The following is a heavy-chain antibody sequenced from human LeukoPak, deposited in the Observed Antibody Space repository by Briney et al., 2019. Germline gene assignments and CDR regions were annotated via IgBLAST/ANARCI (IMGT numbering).Heavy chain of an antibody. Sequence: ASVKVSCKASGYTFTSNYIHWVRQAPGQGLEWMGMIYPRDGSTSYAQKFQGRVTVTRDTSTSTVHMELSSLTSEDTAVYYCARHAYTYENWGQGALVTVSS. CDR2: IYPRDGST. J-gene: IGHJ4*02. CDR3: ARHAYTYEN. CDR1: GYTFTSNY. D-gene: IGHD5-18*01. V-gene: IGHV1-46*01.